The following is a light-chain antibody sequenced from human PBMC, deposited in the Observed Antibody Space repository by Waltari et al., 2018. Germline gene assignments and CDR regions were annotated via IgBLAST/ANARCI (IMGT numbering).Light chain of an antibody. CDR1: QSVGTN. V-gene: IGKV3-15*01. CDR2: GAY. CDR3: QQSYTTPFT. J-gene: IGKJ3*01. Sequence: EILMTQSPATLSVSPGEVATLSCRASQSVGTNLAWYQQKPGQPPRVVVYGAYRRARGIPARFSGSGSGTEFTLTISSLQSEDFATYYCQQSYTTPFTFGPGTKVDLK.